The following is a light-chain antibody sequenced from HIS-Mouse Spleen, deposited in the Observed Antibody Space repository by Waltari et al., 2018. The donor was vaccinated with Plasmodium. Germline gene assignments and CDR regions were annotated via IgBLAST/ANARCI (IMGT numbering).Light chain of an antibody. CDR3: QQYNNWSFT. Sequence: EIVMTQSPSTLPVSPGDRATISCRASQGVSSNLAWYQQKPGQTPRLLIYGASTRATGIPARFSGSGSGTEFTLTISSLQSEDFAVYYCQQYNNWSFTFGPGTKVDIK. CDR1: QGVSSN. J-gene: IGKJ3*01. V-gene: IGKV3-15*01. CDR2: GAS.